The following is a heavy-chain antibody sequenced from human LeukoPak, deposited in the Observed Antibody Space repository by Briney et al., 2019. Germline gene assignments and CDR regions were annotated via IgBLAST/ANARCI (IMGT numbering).Heavy chain of an antibody. CDR3: VETLYSSSSERGR. CDR2: ISNNGGSS. Sequence: GGSLRLFCSASGFTFSAYAMYWVRQALGRELQYVSGISNNGGSSFYADSVKGRFTISRDNSKNTLYLQMSSLRAEDTAVYYCVETLYSSSSERGRWGQGTLVTVSS. D-gene: IGHD6-6*01. CDR1: GFTFSAYA. J-gene: IGHJ4*02. V-gene: IGHV3-64D*09.